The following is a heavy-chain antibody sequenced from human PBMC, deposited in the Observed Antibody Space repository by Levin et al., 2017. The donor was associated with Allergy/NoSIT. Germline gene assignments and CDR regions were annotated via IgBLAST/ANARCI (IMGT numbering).Heavy chain of an antibody. CDR3: ARGGYDYGDLTARGFDY. D-gene: IGHD4-17*01. Sequence: GESLKISCAASGFTFSSYGMHWVRQAPGKGLEWVAVIWYDGSNKYYADSVKGRFTISRDNSKNTLYLQMNSLRAEDTAVYYCARGGYDYGDLTARGFDYWGQGTLVTVSS. CDR2: IWYDGSNK. V-gene: IGHV3-33*01. CDR1: GFTFSSYG. J-gene: IGHJ4*02.